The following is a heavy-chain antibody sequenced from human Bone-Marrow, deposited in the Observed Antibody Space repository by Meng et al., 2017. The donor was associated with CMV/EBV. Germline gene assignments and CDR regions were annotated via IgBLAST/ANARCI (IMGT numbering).Heavy chain of an antibody. CDR1: GYTFTSYG. Sequence: ASVKVSCKASGYTFTSYGISWVRQAPGQGLEWMGWISAYNGNTNYAQKLQGRVTMTTDTSTSTAYMELRSLRSDDTAVYYCARSIAAAGGSGWFDPWGQGTLVTVSS. V-gene: IGHV1-18*01. CDR2: ISAYNGNT. J-gene: IGHJ5*02. CDR3: ARSIAAAGGSGWFDP. D-gene: IGHD6-13*01.